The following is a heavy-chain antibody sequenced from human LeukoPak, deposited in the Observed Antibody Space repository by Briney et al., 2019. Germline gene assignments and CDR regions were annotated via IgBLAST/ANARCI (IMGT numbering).Heavy chain of an antibody. Sequence: SVKVSCKASGGIFSTYAISWVRQAPGQGLEWMGGTIPIFGTSHYAQKFQGRVTITADESSSTAYMELSSLRAEDTAVYYCARAGQLWFFDYWGQGTLVTVSS. D-gene: IGHD5-18*01. CDR3: ARAGQLWFFDY. V-gene: IGHV1-69*13. CDR1: GGIFSTYA. CDR2: TIPIFGTS. J-gene: IGHJ4*02.